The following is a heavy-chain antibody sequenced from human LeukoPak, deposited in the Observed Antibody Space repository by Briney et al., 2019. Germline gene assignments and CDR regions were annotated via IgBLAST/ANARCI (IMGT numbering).Heavy chain of an antibody. V-gene: IGHV1-2*02. CDR1: GYTFTGYY. J-gene: IGHJ6*03. D-gene: IGHD3-22*01. CDR3: ARENYYDSSGYYGGCYYMDV. Sequence: ASVKVSCKASGYTFTGYYMHWVRQAPGQGLEWMGWINPNSGGTNYAQKFQGRVTMTRDTSISTAYMELSRLRSDDTAVYYCARENYYDSSGYYGGCYYMDVWGKGTTVTVSS. CDR2: INPNSGGT.